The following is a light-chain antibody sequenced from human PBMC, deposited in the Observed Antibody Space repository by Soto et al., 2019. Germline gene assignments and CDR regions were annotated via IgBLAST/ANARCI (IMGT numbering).Light chain of an antibody. CDR2: DVS. CDR3: CSYAGSYTHV. CDR1: SSDVGGYNY. Sequence: QSALTQPHSVSGSPGQSVTISCTGTSSDVGGYNYVSWYQHHPGKAPKLIIYDVSEWPSGVPDRFSGSKSGNTGNTASLTISGLQAEDEADYYCCSYAGSYTHVFGSGTKVTVL. V-gene: IGLV2-11*01. J-gene: IGLJ1*01.